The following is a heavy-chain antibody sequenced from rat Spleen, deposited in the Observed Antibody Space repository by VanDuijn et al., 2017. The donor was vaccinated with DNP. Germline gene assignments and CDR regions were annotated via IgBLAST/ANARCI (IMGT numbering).Heavy chain of an antibody. CDR1: RFIFSNYW. D-gene: IGHD1-2*01. V-gene: IGHV5-31*01. CDR2: ISSTGDNT. CDR3: ARDIADA. Sequence: EVQLVESGGGTAQPGRSLKLSCVASRFIFSNYWLTWIRQAPGKGLEWVASISSTGDNTYYSDSVKGRFSLSRDNAKSTLYLQMDSLRSEDTATYYCARDIADAWGQGASVTVSS. J-gene: IGHJ4*01.